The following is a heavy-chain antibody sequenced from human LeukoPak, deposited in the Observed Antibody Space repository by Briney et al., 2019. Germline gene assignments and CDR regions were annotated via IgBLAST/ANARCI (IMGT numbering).Heavy chain of an antibody. J-gene: IGHJ5*02. D-gene: IGHD2-2*01. CDR3: ATSPPASDWFDP. CDR1: GYTLTELS. CDR2: FDPEDGET. Sequence: ASVKVSCKVSGYTLTELSMHWVRQAPGKGLEWMGGFDPEDGETIYAQKFQGRVTMTEDTSTDTAYMELSSLRSKDTAVYYCATSPPASDWFDPWGQGTLVTVSS. V-gene: IGHV1-24*01.